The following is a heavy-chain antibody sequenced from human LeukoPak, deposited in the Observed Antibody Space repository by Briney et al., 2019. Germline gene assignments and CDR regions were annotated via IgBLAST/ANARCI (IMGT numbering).Heavy chain of an antibody. CDR1: GFTFSSYS. V-gene: IGHV3-21*01. J-gene: IGHJ4*02. D-gene: IGHD3-3*01. CDR3: ARGQGSGYYFDY. Sequence: GGSLRLSCAASGFTFSSYSMNWVRQAPGKGLEWVSSISSSSSYIYYADSVKGRFTISRDNAKNSLYLQMNSLRAEDTAVYYCARGQGSGYYFDYWGQGTLVTVSS. CDR2: ISSSSSYI.